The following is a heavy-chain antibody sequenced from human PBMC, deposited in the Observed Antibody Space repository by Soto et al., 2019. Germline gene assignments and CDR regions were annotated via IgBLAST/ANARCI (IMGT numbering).Heavy chain of an antibody. D-gene: IGHD3-3*01. CDR3: ARVGYDFWSGYFAY. CDR2: TYYRSKWYN. Sequence: QSQTLSLTCAISGDSVSSNSAAWNWIRQSPSRGLEWLGRTYYRSKWYNDYAVSVKSRITINPDTSKNQFSLQLNSVTPEDTAVYYCARVGYDFWSGYFAYWGQGTLVTVSS. V-gene: IGHV6-1*01. CDR1: GDSVSSNSAA. J-gene: IGHJ4*02.